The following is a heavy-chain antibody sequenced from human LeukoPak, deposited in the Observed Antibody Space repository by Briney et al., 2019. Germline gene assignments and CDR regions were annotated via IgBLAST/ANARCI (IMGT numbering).Heavy chain of an antibody. CDR2: ISSSSSYI. CDR3: ASLGSSGWYPRGAFDI. D-gene: IGHD6-19*01. Sequence: PGGSLRLSCAASGFTFSSYGMSWVRQAPGKGLEWVSSISSSSSYIYYADSVKGRFTISRDNAKNSLYLQMNSLRAEDTAVYYCASLGSSGWYPRGAFDIWGQGTMVTVSS. V-gene: IGHV3-21*01. CDR1: GFTFSSYG. J-gene: IGHJ3*02.